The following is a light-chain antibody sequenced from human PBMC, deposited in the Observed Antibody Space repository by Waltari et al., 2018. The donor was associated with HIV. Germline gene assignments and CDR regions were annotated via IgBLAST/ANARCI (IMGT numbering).Light chain of an antibody. J-gene: IGLJ2*01. V-gene: IGLV2-8*01. CDR3: TSYEGKNNLV. CDR2: EVN. Sequence: QSALTQPPSASGSPGQSVTISCTGTSTDVPTYNYVSWYQQHPGEAPKSLIYEVNNAPSGVPDRFSGSKSGNTASLTGSGLQADDEADYYCTSYEGKNNLVFGGGTKLTVL. CDR1: STDVPTYNY.